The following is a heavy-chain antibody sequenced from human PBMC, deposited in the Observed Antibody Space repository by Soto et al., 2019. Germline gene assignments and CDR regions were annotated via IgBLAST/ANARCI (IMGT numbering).Heavy chain of an antibody. Sequence: EVQLVESGGGLVQPGRSLRLSCAASGFTFVDYAMHWVRQAPGRGLGWVSGISWNSGSIGYADSVKGRFTISRDNAKNSLYLQMNSLRAEDTALYYCAKGRGYSYADAFDIWGQGTMVTVSS. CDR3: AKGRGYSYADAFDI. J-gene: IGHJ3*02. V-gene: IGHV3-9*01. CDR1: GFTFVDYA. CDR2: ISWNSGSI. D-gene: IGHD5-18*01.